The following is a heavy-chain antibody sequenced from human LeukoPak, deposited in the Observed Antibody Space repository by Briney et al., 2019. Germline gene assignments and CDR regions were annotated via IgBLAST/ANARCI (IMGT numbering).Heavy chain of an antibody. J-gene: IGHJ4*02. CDR2: IYPDDSDT. CDR3: ARRVARTYSSDY. V-gene: IGHV5-51*01. D-gene: IGHD5-12*01. CDR1: GYNFNIYW. Sequence: GESLKISCTGSGYNFNIYWIAWVRQMPGKGLEWMGVIYPDDSDTRYSPSFQGQVTISADRSVRTVYLQWSSLKASDTAMYYCARRVARTYSSDYWGQGTLVTVSS.